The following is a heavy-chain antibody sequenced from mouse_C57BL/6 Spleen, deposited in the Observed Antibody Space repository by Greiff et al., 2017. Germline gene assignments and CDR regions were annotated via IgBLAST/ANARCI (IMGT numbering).Heavy chain of an antibody. J-gene: IGHJ1*03. CDR3: APRGGGYFDG. Sequence: VQLQQSGAELVRPGTSVKLSCKASGYTFTGYWMHWVKQRPGQGLEWIGGINPSDSYTNYNQKFKGKATLTVDTSSSTAYMRLSSLTSEDSAGYDCAPRGGGYFDGWGTGTTVTVSS. V-gene: IGHV1-59*01. CDR2: INPSDSYT. CDR1: GYTFTGYW.